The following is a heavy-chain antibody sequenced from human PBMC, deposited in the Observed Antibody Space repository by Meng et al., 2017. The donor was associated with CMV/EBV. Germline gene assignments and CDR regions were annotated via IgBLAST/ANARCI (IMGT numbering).Heavy chain of an antibody. J-gene: IGHJ4*02. CDR1: GFTSSSYA. CDR2: ISGGGGST. Sequence: ASGFTSSSYAMSWVRQAPGKGLEWVSAISGGGGSTYYADSVKGRFTISRDNSKNTLYLQMNSLRAEDTAVYYCAKGRGGKGPYYFDYWGQGTLVTVSS. D-gene: IGHD4-23*01. V-gene: IGHV3-23*01. CDR3: AKGRGGKGPYYFDY.